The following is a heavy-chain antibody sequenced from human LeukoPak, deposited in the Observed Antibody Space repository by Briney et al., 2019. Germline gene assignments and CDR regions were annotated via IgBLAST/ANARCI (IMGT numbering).Heavy chain of an antibody. Sequence: ASVKVSCKTSGYSFILYGISWVRQAPGQGPEWMGWINPNSGGTNYAQKFQGRVTMTRDTSISTAYMELSRLRSDDTAVYYCARDRWNFRAFGELPNGGNWFDPWGQGTLVTVSS. J-gene: IGHJ5*02. V-gene: IGHV1-2*02. CDR3: ARDRWNFRAFGELPNGGNWFDP. D-gene: IGHD3-10*01. CDR2: INPNSGGT. CDR1: GYSFILYG.